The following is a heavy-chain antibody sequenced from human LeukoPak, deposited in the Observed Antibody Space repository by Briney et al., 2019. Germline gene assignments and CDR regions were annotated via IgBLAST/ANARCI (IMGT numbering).Heavy chain of an antibody. D-gene: IGHD3/OR15-3a*01. CDR2: VKSKVDGETT. Sequence: GGSLRLSCAASGFTFSSYAMSWLRQAPGKGLEWVGRVKSKVDGETTDYASSVKGRFTVSRDDSKNMVFLQMNSLQTEDTAVYFCTTHYDVLTGYYRADWFDPWGQGTLVTVSS. CDR3: TTHYDVLTGYYRADWFDP. CDR1: GFTFSSYA. V-gene: IGHV3-15*01. J-gene: IGHJ5*02.